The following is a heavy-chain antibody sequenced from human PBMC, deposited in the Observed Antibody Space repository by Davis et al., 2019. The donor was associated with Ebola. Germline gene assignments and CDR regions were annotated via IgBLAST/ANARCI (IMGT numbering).Heavy chain of an antibody. D-gene: IGHD2-2*01. J-gene: IGHJ6*03. Sequence: GESLKISCAASGFTFSSYGMHWVRQAPGKGLEWVAVISYDGSNKYYADSVKGRFTISRDNSKNTLYLQMNSLRAEDTAVYYCASSGFGCSSTSCPAFYYYMDVWGKGTTVTVSS. CDR1: GFTFSSYG. CDR3: ASSGFGCSSTSCPAFYYYMDV. CDR2: ISYDGSNK. V-gene: IGHV3-30*03.